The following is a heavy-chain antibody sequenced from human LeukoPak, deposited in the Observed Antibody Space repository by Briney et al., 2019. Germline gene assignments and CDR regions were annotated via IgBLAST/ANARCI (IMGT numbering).Heavy chain of an antibody. V-gene: IGHV3-23*01. CDR3: AACLYSSGWYADY. D-gene: IGHD6-19*01. CDR1: GFTFSNYA. Sequence: GGSLRLSCAASGFTFSNYAMGWVRQAPGKWLEWVSGISGSDYAYYTDSVKGRFTISRDNSKNTLYLQMNSLRAEDTAVYYCAACLYSSGWYADYWGQGTLVTVSS. CDR2: ISGSDYA. J-gene: IGHJ4*02.